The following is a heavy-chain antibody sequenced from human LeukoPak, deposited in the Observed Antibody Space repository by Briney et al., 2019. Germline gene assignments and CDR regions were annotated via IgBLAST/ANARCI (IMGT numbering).Heavy chain of an antibody. V-gene: IGHV3-21*01. Sequence: GGSLRLSCAASGFTFSSYSMNWVRQAPGKGLEWVSSISSSSSYIYYADSVKGRFTISRDNAKNSLYLQMNSLRAEDTAVYYCARGGNWNYPNWFDPWGQGTLVTVSS. J-gene: IGHJ5*02. D-gene: IGHD1-7*01. CDR2: ISSSSSYI. CDR1: GFTFSSYS. CDR3: ARGGNWNYPNWFDP.